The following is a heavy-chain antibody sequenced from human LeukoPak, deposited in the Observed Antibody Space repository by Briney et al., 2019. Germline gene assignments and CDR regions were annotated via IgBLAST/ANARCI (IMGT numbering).Heavy chain of an antibody. Sequence: GGSLRLSCVASGFTVSSNYMSWVRQAPGKGLEWVSVIYSGGSTYYADSVKGRFTISRDNSKNTLYLQMNSLRAEDTAVYYCAREHPYSSGWYIRENWFDPWGQGTLVTVSS. V-gene: IGHV3-66*01. D-gene: IGHD6-19*01. J-gene: IGHJ5*02. CDR2: IYSGGST. CDR3: AREHPYSSGWYIRENWFDP. CDR1: GFTVSSNY.